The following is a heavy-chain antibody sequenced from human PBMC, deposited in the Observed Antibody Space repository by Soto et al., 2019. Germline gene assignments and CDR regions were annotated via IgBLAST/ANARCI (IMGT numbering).Heavy chain of an antibody. CDR3: ARVAVAARRTYWFDP. CDR2: INPSGGST. J-gene: IGHJ5*02. D-gene: IGHD6-6*01. CDR1: GYTFTSYY. Sequence: ASVKVSCKASGYTFTSYYMHCVRQAPGQGLEWMGIINPSGGSTSYAQKFQGRVTMTRDTSTSTVYMELSSLRSEDTAVYYCARVAVAARRTYWFDPWGQGTLVTVS. V-gene: IGHV1-46*03.